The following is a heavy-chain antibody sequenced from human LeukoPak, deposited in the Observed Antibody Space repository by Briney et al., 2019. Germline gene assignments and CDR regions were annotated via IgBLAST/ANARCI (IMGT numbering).Heavy chain of an antibody. CDR2: INWNGGST. V-gene: IGHV3-20*04. CDR3: ARSGSFYYYYMDV. D-gene: IGHD5-12*01. CDR1: GFTFSSYS. J-gene: IGHJ6*03. Sequence: GGSLRLSCAASGFTFSSYSMNWVRQAPGKGLEWVSGINWNGGSTGYADSVKGRFTISRDNAKNSLYLQMNSLRAEDTALYYCARSGSFYYYYMDVWGKGTTVTVSS.